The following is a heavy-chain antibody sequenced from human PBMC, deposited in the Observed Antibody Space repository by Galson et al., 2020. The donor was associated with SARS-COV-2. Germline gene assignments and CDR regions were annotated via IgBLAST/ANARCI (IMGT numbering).Heavy chain of an antibody. D-gene: IGHD6-25*01. Sequence: GGSLRLSCTASGLSFNTCTINWVRQPPGKGPEWLSSMSSSGTQIFYAASVRGRFTISRDNSRNSLYLQLNSLRDEDTAVYYCARAVGTAAVYYWYFDLGGRGTLVTVSS. V-gene: IGHV3-21*01. CDR2: MSSSGTQI. CDR1: GLSFNTCT. CDR3: ARAVGTAAVYYWYFDL. J-gene: IGHJ2*01.